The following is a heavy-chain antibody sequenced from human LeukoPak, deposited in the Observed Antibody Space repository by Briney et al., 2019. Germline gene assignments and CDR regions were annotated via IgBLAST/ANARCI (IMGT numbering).Heavy chain of an antibody. J-gene: IGHJ4*02. CDR2: ISSSSSYI. V-gene: IGHV3-21*01. CDR1: GFTFSSYS. CDR3: ASLIPPSIAAAGSFDY. D-gene: IGHD6-13*01. Sequence: GGSLRLSCAASGFTFSSYSMNWVRQAPGKGLEWVSSISSSSSYIYYADSVKGQFTISRDNAKNSLYLQMNSLRAEDTAVYYCASLIPPSIAAAGSFDYWGQGTLVTVSS.